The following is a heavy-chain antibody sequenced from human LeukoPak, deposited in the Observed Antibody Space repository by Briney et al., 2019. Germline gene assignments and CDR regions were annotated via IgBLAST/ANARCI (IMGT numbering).Heavy chain of an antibody. CDR1: GFTFSSYA. D-gene: IGHD6-19*01. J-gene: IGHJ4*02. CDR3: AKVFSSGWYYFDY. CDR2: ISGSGGST. V-gene: IGHV3-23*01. Sequence: GGSLRLSCAVSGFTFSSYAMSWVRQAPGKGLEWVSAISGSGGSTYYADSVKGRFTISRDNSKNTLYLQMNSLRAEDTAVYYCAKVFSSGWYYFDYWGQGTLVTVSS.